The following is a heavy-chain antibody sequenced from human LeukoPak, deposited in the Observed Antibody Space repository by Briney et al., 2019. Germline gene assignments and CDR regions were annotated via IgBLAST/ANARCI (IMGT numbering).Heavy chain of an antibody. J-gene: IGHJ4*02. CDR2: ISSSSSTI. V-gene: IGHV3-48*01. Sequence: GSLRLSCAASGFTFSSYSMNWVRQAPGKGLEWVSYISSSSSTIYYADSVKGRFTISRDNAKNSLYLQMNSLRAEDTAVYYCARRAKDSSGWYTYWGQGTLVTVSP. CDR3: ARRAKDSSGWYTY. D-gene: IGHD6-19*01. CDR1: GFTFSSYS.